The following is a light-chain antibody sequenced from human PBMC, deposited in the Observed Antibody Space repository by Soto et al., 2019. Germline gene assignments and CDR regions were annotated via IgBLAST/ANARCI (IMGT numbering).Light chain of an antibody. J-gene: IGKJ1*01. V-gene: IGKV1-5*01. CDR1: QSISSW. Sequence: DILMTQSPSTLSASVGDRVTITCRASQSISSWLAWYQQKSGKAPHLLIYDASTLESGVPSRFSGSGSGTEFSLTISSLQPDDFATYYCQEYDSHLRTFGPGTKVEI. CDR3: QEYDSHLRT. CDR2: DAS.